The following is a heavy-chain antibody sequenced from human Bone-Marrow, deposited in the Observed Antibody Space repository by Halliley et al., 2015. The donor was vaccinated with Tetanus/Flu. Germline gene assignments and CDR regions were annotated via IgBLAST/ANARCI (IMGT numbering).Heavy chain of an antibody. D-gene: IGHD2-8*01. J-gene: IGHJ4*02. Sequence: GIIPPSGDYTVYAQKFQGRVTMTRDASTSTDFMELSSLEFEDTAVYYCARDVDCTKYTCLHFDYWGQGTLVTVSS. CDR3: ARDVDCTKYTCLHFDY. V-gene: IGHV1-46*01. CDR2: IPPSGDYT.